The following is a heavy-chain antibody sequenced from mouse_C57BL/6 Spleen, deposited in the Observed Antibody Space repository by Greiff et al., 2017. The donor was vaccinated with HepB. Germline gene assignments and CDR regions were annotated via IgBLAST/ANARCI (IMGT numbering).Heavy chain of an antibody. J-gene: IGHJ4*01. CDR1: GYTFTSYW. D-gene: IGHD1-1*01. Sequence: VQLQQPGAELVKPGASVKLSCKASGYTFTSYWMQWVKQRPGQGLEWIGEIDPSDSYTNYNQKFKGKATLTVDTSSSTAYMQPSSLTSEDSAVYYCAREGVGAMDYWGQGTSVTVSS. CDR2: IDPSDSYT. CDR3: AREGVGAMDY. V-gene: IGHV1-50*01.